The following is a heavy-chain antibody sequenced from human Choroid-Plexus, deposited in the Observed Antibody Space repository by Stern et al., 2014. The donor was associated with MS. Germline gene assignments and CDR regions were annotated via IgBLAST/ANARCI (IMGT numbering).Heavy chain of an antibody. V-gene: IGHV1-69*01. CDR2: TVPFFDRT. J-gene: IGHJ5*02. Sequence: QMQLVQSGAEVKKPGSSVKVSCKVSGATFTTNGISWVRQGLGQGLAWMGATVPFFDRTNDAQRFRGRGTITADESTSTSYMELTSLRSDDTGVYYCAREHHGGNFAAWGQGTLVTVSS. D-gene: IGHD4-23*01. CDR3: AREHHGGNFAA. CDR1: GATFTTNG.